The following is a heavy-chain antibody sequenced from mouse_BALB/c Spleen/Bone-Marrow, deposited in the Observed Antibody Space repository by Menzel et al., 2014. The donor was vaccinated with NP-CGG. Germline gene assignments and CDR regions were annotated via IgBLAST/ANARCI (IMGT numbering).Heavy chain of an antibody. CDR3: ARFITSLVYFDY. CDR1: GFTFSSYA. Sequence: EVMLVESGGGLVKPGGSLKLSCAASGFTFSSYAMSWVRQTPEKRLEWVATISSGGSYTYYPDSAKGRFTISRDNAKNTLYLQMSSLRSEDTAMYYCARFITSLVYFDYWGQGTTLTVSS. J-gene: IGHJ2*01. V-gene: IGHV5-9-1*01. D-gene: IGHD1-1*01. CDR2: ISSGGSYT.